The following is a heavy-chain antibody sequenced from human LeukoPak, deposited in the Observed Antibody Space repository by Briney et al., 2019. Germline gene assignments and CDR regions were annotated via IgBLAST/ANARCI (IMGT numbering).Heavy chain of an antibody. D-gene: IGHD3-22*01. J-gene: IGHJ5*02. V-gene: IGHV4-34*01. Sequence: SETLSLTCAVYGGSFSGYYWSWIRQPPGKGLEWIGEINHSGSTDYNPSLKSRGTISVDTSKNQFSLKLSSVTAADTAVYYCAPRMIMGPNWFDPWGQGTLVTVSS. CDR1: GGSFSGYY. CDR3: APRMIMGPNWFDP. CDR2: INHSGST.